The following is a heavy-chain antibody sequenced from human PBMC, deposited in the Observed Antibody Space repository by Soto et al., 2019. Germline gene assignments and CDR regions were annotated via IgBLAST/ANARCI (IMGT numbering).Heavy chain of an antibody. CDR2: INPNSGGT. CDR1: GYTFTGYY. V-gene: IGHV1-2*02. CDR3: ASDFTHYYDSSGYYQPYFDY. D-gene: IGHD3-22*01. J-gene: IGHJ4*02. Sequence: ASVKVSCKASGYTFTGYYMHWVRQAPGQGLEWMGWINPNSGGTNYAQKFQGRVTMTRDTSISTAYMELSRLRSDDTAVYYCASDFTHYYDSSGYYQPYFDYWGQGTLVTVSS.